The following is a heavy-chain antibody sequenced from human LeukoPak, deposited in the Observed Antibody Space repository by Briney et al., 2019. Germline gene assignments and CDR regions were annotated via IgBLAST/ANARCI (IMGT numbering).Heavy chain of an antibody. CDR1: GFTFSDYY. J-gene: IGHJ4*02. Sequence: PGGSLRLSCAASGFTFSDYYMSWIRQAPGKGLEWVSYISSSGGTIYYADSVKGRFTISRDNAKNSLYLQMNSLRAEDTAVYYCARDTDSSGYYYYFDYWGQGTLVTVSS. CDR2: ISSSGGTI. CDR3: ARDTDSSGYYYYFDY. D-gene: IGHD3-22*01. V-gene: IGHV3-11*04.